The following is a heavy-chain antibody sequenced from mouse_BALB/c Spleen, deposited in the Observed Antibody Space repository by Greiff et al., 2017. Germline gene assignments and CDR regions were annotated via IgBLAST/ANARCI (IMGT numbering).Heavy chain of an antibody. V-gene: IGHV2-6-2*01. CDR2: IWSDGST. J-gene: IGHJ4*01. CDR3: ARHASSGYAMDY. D-gene: IGHD3-1*01. CDR1: GFSLTSYG. Sequence: VKLMESGPDLVAPSQSLSITCTVSGFSLTSYGVHWVRQPPGKGLEWLVVIWSDGSTTYNSALKSRLSISKDNSKSQVFLKMNSLQTDDTAMYYCARHASSGYAMDYWGQGTSVTVSS.